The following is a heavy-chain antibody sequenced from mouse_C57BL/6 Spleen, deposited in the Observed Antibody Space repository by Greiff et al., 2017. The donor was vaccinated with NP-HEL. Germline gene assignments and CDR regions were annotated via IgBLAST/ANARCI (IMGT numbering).Heavy chain of an antibody. V-gene: IGHV1-55*01. CDR3: ARGTGARSSYYFDY. J-gene: IGHJ2*01. CDR1: GYTFTSYW. D-gene: IGHD1-1*01. CDR2: IYPGSGST. Sequence: QVQLQQPGAELVKPGASVKMSCKASGYTFTSYWITWVKQRPGQGLEWIGDIYPGSGSTNSNEKFKSKATLTVDTSSSTAYMQLSSLTYEDSADYYGARGTGARSSYYFDYWGKGTTLTVSS.